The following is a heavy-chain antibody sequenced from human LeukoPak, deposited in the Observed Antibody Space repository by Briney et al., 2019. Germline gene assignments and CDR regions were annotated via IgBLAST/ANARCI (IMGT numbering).Heavy chain of an antibody. CDR2: IYHSGST. V-gene: IGHV4-38-2*02. D-gene: IGHD3-10*01. J-gene: IGHJ6*03. CDR1: GYSISSGYY. CDR3: ARGITMVRGVIMVLRYYYMDV. Sequence: SETLSLTCTVSGYSISSGYYWGWIRQPPGKGLEWIGSIYHSGSTNYNPSLKSRVTISVDTSKNQLSLKLSSVTAADTAVYYCARGITMVRGVIMVLRYYYMDVWGKGTTVTVSS.